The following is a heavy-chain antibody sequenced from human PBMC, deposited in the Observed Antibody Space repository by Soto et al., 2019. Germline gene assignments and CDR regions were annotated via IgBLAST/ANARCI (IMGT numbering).Heavy chain of an antibody. CDR1: GYTFNRYG. Sequence: GASVKVSCKASGYTFNRYGISWVRQAPGQGLEWMGWISAYNGNTNYAQKLQGRVTMTTNTSTSTAYMELRSLRSDDTAMYYCARDDDYEANGLDYWGQGTLVTVSA. D-gene: IGHD4-17*01. V-gene: IGHV1-18*01. J-gene: IGHJ4*02. CDR3: ARDDDYEANGLDY. CDR2: ISAYNGNT.